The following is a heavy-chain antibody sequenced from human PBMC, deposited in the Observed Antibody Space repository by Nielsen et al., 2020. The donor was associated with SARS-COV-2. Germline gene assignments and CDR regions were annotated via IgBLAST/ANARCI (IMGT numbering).Heavy chain of an antibody. CDR3: ARDIRFLEWPYYYYYGMDV. D-gene: IGHD3-3*01. CDR2: ISSSGSTI. V-gene: IGHV3-11*04. CDR1: GFTFSDYY. Sequence: GGSLTLSCAASGFTFSDYYMSWIRQAPGKGLEWVSYISSSGSTIYYADSVKGRFTISRDNAKNSLYLQMNSLRAEDTAVYYCARDIRFLEWPYYYYYGMDVWGQGTTVTVSS. J-gene: IGHJ6*02.